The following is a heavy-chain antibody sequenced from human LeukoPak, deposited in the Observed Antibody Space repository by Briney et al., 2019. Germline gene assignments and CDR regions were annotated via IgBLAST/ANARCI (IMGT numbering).Heavy chain of an antibody. CDR3: ARAVRDTDPRLEDPYYYYYYMDV. CDR1: GGSISSYY. Sequence: PSETLSLTCTVSGGSISSYYWSWIRQPAGKGLEWIGRIYTSGSTNYNPSLKSRVTMSVDTSKNQFSLKLSSVTAADTAVYYCARAVRDTDPRLEDPYYYYYYMDVWGKGTTVTVSS. V-gene: IGHV4-4*07. CDR2: IYTSGST. D-gene: IGHD5-18*01. J-gene: IGHJ6*03.